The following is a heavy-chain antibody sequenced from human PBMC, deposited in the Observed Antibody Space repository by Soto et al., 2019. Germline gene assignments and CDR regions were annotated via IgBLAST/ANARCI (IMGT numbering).Heavy chain of an antibody. J-gene: IGHJ6*03. CDR2: ISAYNGNT. Sequence: ASVTVSCKASGYTFTSYGIIWVRQAPGQGLEWMGWISAYNGNTNYAQKLQGRVTMTTDTSTSTAYMELRSLRSDDTAVYYCAREATLNYYYYYYMDVWGKGTTVTVSS. CDR1: GYTFTSYG. V-gene: IGHV1-18*01. D-gene: IGHD3-16*01. CDR3: AREATLNYYYYYYMDV.